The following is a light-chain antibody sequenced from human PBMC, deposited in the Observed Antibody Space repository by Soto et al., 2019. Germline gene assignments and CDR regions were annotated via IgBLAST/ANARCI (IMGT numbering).Light chain of an antibody. J-gene: IGKJ1*01. CDR1: QTVSSNY. Sequence: EIVTTQSPATLSVSPGERATLSCWASQTVSSNYLAWYQQRPGQAPRLIIYGASSRATGIPDRFSGSGSGTDFTLTISRLEPEDFAVYYCQQYGSSPRTFGQGTMVDIK. CDR3: QQYGSSPRT. V-gene: IGKV3-20*01. CDR2: GAS.